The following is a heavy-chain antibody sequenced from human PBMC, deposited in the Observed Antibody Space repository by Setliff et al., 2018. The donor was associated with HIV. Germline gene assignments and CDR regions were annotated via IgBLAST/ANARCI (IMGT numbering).Heavy chain of an antibody. Sequence: VASVKVSCKASGGTFNTYGISWVRQAPGQGLEWMGGIIPAFGTPNYAQKFQGRVTITADESMSTGYMELSSLRSEDTAVYYCALLNHIVVVTALLPGDYWGQGTPFTVSS. J-gene: IGHJ4*02. D-gene: IGHD2-21*02. CDR3: ALLNHIVVVTALLPGDY. V-gene: IGHV1-69*13. CDR1: GGTFNTYG. CDR2: IIPAFGTP.